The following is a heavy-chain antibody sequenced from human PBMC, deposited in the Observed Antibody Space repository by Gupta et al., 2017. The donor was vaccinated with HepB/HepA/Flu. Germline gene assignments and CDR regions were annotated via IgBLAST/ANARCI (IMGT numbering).Heavy chain of an antibody. CDR1: GFTFSRYG. CDR3: ARDYYDSSGYYLIDY. V-gene: IGHV3-33*01. Sequence: QVQLVESGGGVVQPGRSLRLSCAASGFTFSRYGMHWVRQAPGKGLEWVAVIWYDGSNKYYADSVKGRFTISRDNSKNTLYLQMNSLRAEDTAVYYCARDYYDSSGYYLIDYWGQGTLVTVSS. D-gene: IGHD3-22*01. J-gene: IGHJ4*02. CDR2: IWYDGSNK.